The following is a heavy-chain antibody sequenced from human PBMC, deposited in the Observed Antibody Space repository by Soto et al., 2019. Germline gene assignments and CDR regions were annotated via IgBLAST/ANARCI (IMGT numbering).Heavy chain of an antibody. CDR2: IIPIFGTA. CDR1: GGTFSSYA. J-gene: IGHJ6*04. CDR3: EMTVTGTTGPACGMDC. Sequence: SVKVSCKASGGTFSSYAISWVRQAPGQGLEWMGGIIPIFGTANYAQKFQGRVTITADESTSTAYMELSSLRSEDTAVYYCEMTVTGTTGPACGMDCWGKGTTVTVSS. D-gene: IGHD1-1*01. V-gene: IGHV1-69*13.